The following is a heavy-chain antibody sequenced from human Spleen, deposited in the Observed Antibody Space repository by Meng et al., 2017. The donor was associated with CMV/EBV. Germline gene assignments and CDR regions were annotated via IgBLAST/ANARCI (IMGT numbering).Heavy chain of an antibody. CDR3: ATDSFGEGYYYGMDV. Sequence: DSVKVSCKASGYTFIGYFIHWVRQAPGQGLESMGWINPNSGGTNYARKFQGRVTMTRDTSISTAYMELSRLRSDGTAIYYCATDSFGEGYYYGMDVWGQGTTVTVSS. CDR2: INPNSGGT. D-gene: IGHD3-10*01. CDR1: GYTFIGYF. J-gene: IGHJ6*02. V-gene: IGHV1-2*02.